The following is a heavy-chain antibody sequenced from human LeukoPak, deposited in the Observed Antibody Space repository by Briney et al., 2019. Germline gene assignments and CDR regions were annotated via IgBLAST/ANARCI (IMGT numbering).Heavy chain of an antibody. J-gene: IGHJ3*02. Sequence: GGSLRPSCTASGFTFSSYSMNWVRQAPGKGLEWVSLISHDGSSTFYRDSVKGRFVISRDNANDSLYLQMNSLRAEDTAVYYCVRDLLWPGVGAFDIWGQGTMVTVSS. CDR3: VRDLLWPGVGAFDI. D-gene: IGHD3-10*01. V-gene: IGHV3-21*01. CDR2: ISHDGSST. CDR1: GFTFSSYS.